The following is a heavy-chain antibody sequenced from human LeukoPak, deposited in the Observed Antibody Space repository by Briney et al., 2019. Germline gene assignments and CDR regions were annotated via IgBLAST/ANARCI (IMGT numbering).Heavy chain of an antibody. CDR1: GFTFTNYW. V-gene: IGHV3-74*01. CDR3: VGTVASRGSEY. D-gene: IGHD6-6*01. Sequence: GGSLRLSCAASGFTFTNYWVHWVRQAPGMGLVWVSRLPPDELGIIYADSVKGRFTVSRDNAKNTVYLQMNNLRVDDTAMYYCVGTVASRGSEYWGQGALVTVSS. J-gene: IGHJ4*02. CDR2: LPPDELGI.